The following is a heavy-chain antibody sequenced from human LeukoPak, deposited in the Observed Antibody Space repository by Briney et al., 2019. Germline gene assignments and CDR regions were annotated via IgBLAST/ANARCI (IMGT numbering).Heavy chain of an antibody. D-gene: IGHD2-21*02. Sequence: GRSLRPSCAASGFTFSSYAMHWVRQAPGKGLEWVAAISYDGSIKNYADSLKGRFTISRDNSKNTLYLQINSLRVEDTAVYYCARLPTAIPDAFDIWGQGTMVTVSS. V-gene: IGHV3-30*04. CDR3: ARLPTAIPDAFDI. CDR1: GFTFSSYA. CDR2: ISYDGSIK. J-gene: IGHJ3*02.